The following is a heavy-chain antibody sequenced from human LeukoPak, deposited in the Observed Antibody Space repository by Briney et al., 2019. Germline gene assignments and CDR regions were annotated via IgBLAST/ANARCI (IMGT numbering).Heavy chain of an antibody. CDR3: ARWQCMFDY. J-gene: IGHJ4*02. CDR2: ISYDGSNK. D-gene: IGHD2-8*01. V-gene: IGHV3-30*04. CDR1: GFTFSSYA. Sequence: GGSLRLSCAASGFTFSSYAMHWVRQAPGKGLEWVAVISYDGSNKYYGDSVKGRFTIYRHNSKNTLYLQMNSLGAEDTAVYYCARWQCMFDYWGQGTLVTVSS.